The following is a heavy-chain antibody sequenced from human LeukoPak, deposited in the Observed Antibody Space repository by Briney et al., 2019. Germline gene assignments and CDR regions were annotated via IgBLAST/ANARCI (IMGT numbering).Heavy chain of an antibody. CDR2: ISPNSGGT. D-gene: IGHD3-22*01. Sequence: ASVKVSCKASGYTFTGYYMHWVRQAPGQGLEWMGWISPNSGGTNYAQKFQGRVTMTRDTSISTAYMELSRPRSDDTAVYYCALEDRFSSAFDPWGQGTLVTVSS. CDR1: GYTFTGYY. CDR3: ALEDRFSSAFDP. J-gene: IGHJ5*02. V-gene: IGHV1-2*02.